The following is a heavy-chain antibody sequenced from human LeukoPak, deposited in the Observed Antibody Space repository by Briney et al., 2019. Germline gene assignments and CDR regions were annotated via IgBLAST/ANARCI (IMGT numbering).Heavy chain of an antibody. V-gene: IGHV3-23*01. CDR2: ISGSGGST. D-gene: IGHD2-21*02. CDR3: AKQLAYCGGDCYSGRRGDAFDI. CDR1: GFTFSSYA. Sequence: GGSLRLSCAASGFTFSSYAMSWVRQAPGKGLEWVSAISGSGGSTYYADSVKGRFTISRDNSKNTLYLQMNGLRAEDTAVYYCAKQLAYCGGDCYSGRRGDAFDIWGQGTMVTVSS. J-gene: IGHJ3*02.